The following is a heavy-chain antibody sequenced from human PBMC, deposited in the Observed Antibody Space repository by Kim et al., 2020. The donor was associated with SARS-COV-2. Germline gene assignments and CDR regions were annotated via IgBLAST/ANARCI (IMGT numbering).Heavy chain of an antibody. Sequence: ASVKVSCKASGYTFTSYAMHWVRQAPGQRLEWMGWINAGNGNTKYSQKFQGRVTITRDTSASTAYMELSSLRSEDTAVYYCARDQIRYFDWFSPKLYYYYGMDVWGQGTTVTVSS. CDR1: GYTFTSYA. V-gene: IGHV1-3*01. J-gene: IGHJ6*02. D-gene: IGHD3-9*01. CDR3: ARDQIRYFDWFSPKLYYYYGMDV. CDR2: INAGNGNT.